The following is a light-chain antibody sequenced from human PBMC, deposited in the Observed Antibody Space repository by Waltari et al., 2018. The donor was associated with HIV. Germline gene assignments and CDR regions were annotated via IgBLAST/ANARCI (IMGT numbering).Light chain of an antibody. CDR3: CSYGGTYNV. CDR1: SSDVGGYNS. Sequence: QSALTQPRSVSGSPGQSVTISCTGTSSDVGGYNSVSWYQQHPGKAPKLLIYEVSKWPAGVPDRFSCSKSGNTASLTISGLRADDEAYYYCCSYGGTYNVFGTGTKVTIL. CDR2: EVS. J-gene: IGLJ1*01. V-gene: IGLV2-11*01.